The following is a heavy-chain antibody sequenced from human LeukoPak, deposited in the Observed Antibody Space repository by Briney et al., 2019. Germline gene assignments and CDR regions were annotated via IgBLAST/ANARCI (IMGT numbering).Heavy chain of an antibody. J-gene: IGHJ4*02. V-gene: IGHV3-23*01. CDR2: ITSSGSAT. CDR3: ARGVDVWGNYRQYYFDY. CDR1: GFTFSKNA. D-gene: IGHD3-16*02. Sequence: LRLSCAASGFTFSKNAMSWVRQAPGKGLEWVSSITSSGSATFYADSVKGRFTISRDNSKNTLYLQMNGLRAEDTAVYYCARGVDVWGNYRQYYFDYWGQETLVTVSS.